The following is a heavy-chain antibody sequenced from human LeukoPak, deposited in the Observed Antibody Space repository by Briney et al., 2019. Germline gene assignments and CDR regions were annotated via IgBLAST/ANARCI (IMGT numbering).Heavy chain of an antibody. CDR1: GFTFSSYA. J-gene: IGHJ5*02. CDR3: AKGHDYGDYVPHDGFDP. Sequence: PGGSLRLSCAASGFTFSSYAMSWVRQAPGKGLEWVSAISGSGGSTYYADSVKGRFTISRDNSKNTLYLQMNSLRAEDTAVYYCAKGHDYGDYVPHDGFDPWGQGTLVTVSS. CDR2: ISGSGGST. D-gene: IGHD4-17*01. V-gene: IGHV3-23*01.